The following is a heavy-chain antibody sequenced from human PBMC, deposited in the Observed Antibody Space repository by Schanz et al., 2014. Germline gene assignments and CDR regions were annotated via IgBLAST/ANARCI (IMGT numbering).Heavy chain of an antibody. J-gene: IGHJ6*03. Sequence: EVQLVESGGGLVKPGESLRLSCAASGFIFSAYTMNWVRQAPGKGLEWVSLIYKSGSAFYADSVKGRLTISRDNSKSMLFLEMSSLRVEDTAVYYCVREENYPSFLGYYYYMDVWGKGTSVTVSS. CDR3: VREENYPSFLGYYYYMDV. V-gene: IGHV3-66*02. D-gene: IGHD3-10*01. CDR2: IYKSGSA. CDR1: GFIFSAYT.